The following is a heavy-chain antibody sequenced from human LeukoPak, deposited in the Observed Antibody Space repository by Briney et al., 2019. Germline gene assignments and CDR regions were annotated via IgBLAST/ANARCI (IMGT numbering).Heavy chain of an antibody. D-gene: IGHD6-19*01. CDR1: AGSIISYY. Sequence: SETLSLTCSVSAGSIISYYWSWIRQPPGKGLEWIGYIYYSGSTNYNPSLKSRVTISVDTSKNQFSLKLSSVTAADTAVYYCARYSSGWYYFDYWGQGTLVTVSS. V-gene: IGHV4-59*08. CDR3: ARYSSGWYYFDY. CDR2: IYYSGST. J-gene: IGHJ4*02.